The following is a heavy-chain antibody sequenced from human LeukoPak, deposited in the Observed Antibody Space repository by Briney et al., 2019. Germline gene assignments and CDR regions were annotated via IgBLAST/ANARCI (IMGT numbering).Heavy chain of an antibody. CDR2: IYSSGST. CDR1: GGSISSYK. Sequence: SETLSLTCTVSGGSISSYKWSWIRQPAGKGLEWIGRIYSSGSTNYTPSLKSRVTMSVDTSKNPFSLKLSSVTAADTAVYYCAMGIVGATAPYYWGQGAVVIVSS. J-gene: IGHJ4*02. D-gene: IGHD1-26*01. V-gene: IGHV4-4*07. CDR3: AMGIVGATAPYY.